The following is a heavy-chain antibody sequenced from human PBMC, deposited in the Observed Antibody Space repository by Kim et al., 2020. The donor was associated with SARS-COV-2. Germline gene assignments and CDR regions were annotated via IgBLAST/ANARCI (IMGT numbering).Heavy chain of an antibody. Sequence: GGSLRLSCAASGFTFSSYAMHWVRQAPGKGLEWVAVISYDGSNKYYADSVKGRFTISRDNSKNTLYLQMNSLRAEDTAVYYCARGRDYGDYALDYWGQGTLVTVSS. V-gene: IGHV3-30*04. CDR2: ISYDGSNK. CDR3: ARGRDYGDYALDY. J-gene: IGHJ4*02. D-gene: IGHD4-17*01. CDR1: GFTFSSYA.